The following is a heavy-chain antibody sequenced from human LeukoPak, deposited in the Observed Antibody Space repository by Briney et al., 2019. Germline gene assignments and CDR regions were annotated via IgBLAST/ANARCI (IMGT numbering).Heavy chain of an antibody. D-gene: IGHD4-17*01. Sequence: PGGSLRLSCAASGFIFNNYWMSWVRQAPGKGLEWVANIKHDEIEKYYVDSVKGRFTISRDNAKNSLFLQMNSLRAEDTAVYYCAKAPLGYGDYAGDWYFDLWGRGTLVTVSS. CDR2: IKHDEIEK. V-gene: IGHV3-7*03. CDR1: GFIFNNYW. CDR3: AKAPLGYGDYAGDWYFDL. J-gene: IGHJ2*01.